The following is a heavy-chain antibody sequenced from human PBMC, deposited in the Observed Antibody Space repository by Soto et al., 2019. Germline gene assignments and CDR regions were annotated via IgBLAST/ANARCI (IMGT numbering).Heavy chain of an antibody. V-gene: IGHV1-2*04. CDR1: GDSFNDYY. J-gene: IGHJ6*03. CDR3: ARESGGATATLDYYYFYMDV. Sequence: QVQLVQSGAEVRKPGASVTVSCRSSGDSFNDYYIHWVRQAPGQGLEWMGWINPNSGVTKYAQKCQGWVSMTRDTYIRTVYMQLSRLRSDDTAVYYCARESGGATATLDYYYFYMDVWGTGTTVTVSS. CDR2: INPNSGVT. D-gene: IGHD5-12*01.